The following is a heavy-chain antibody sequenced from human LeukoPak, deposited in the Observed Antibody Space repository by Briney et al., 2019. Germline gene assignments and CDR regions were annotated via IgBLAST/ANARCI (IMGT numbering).Heavy chain of an antibody. V-gene: IGHV1-18*01. CDR3: ARDVYYYNSSPNYYGMDV. CDR2: ISAYNGNT. CDR1: GYTFTSYG. D-gene: IGHD3-22*01. Sequence: ASVKVSCKASGYTFTSYGISWVRQAPGQGLEWMGWISAYNGNTNYAQKLRGRVTMTTDTSTSTAYMELRSLRSDDTAVYYCARDVYYYNSSPNYYGMDVWGQGTTVTVSS. J-gene: IGHJ6*02.